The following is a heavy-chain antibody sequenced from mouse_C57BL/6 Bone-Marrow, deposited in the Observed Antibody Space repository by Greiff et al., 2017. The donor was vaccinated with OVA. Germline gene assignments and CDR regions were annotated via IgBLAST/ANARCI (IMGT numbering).Heavy chain of an antibody. CDR1: GYTFTDYY. CDR2: IYPGSGNT. V-gene: IGHV1-76*01. CDR3: ARWITTVVAPYYYAMDY. J-gene: IGHJ4*01. Sequence: QVQLQQSGAELVRPGASVKLSCKASGYTFTDYYINWVKQRPGQGLEWIARIYPGSGNTYYNEKFKGKATLTAEKSSSTAYMQLSSLTSEDSAVYFCARWITTVVAPYYYAMDYWGQGTSVTVSS. D-gene: IGHD1-1*01.